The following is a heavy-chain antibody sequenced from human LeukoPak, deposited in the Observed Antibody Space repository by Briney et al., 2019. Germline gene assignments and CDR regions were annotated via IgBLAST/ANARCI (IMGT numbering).Heavy chain of an antibody. CDR3: ARSARGAYSSSHFDY. J-gene: IGHJ4*02. CDR1: GFTVSSNY. Sequence: GGSLRLSCAASGFTVSSNYMSWVRQAPGKGLEWVSVIYSGGSTYYADSMKGRFTISRDNSKNTLYLQMNSLRAEDTAVYYCARSARGAYSSSHFDYWGQGTLVTVSS. V-gene: IGHV3-53*01. D-gene: IGHD6-13*01. CDR2: IYSGGST.